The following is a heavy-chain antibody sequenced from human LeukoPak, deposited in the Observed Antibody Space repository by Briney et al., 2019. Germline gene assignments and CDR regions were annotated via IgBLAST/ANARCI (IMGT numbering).Heavy chain of an antibody. CDR1: GYTFTGYY. J-gene: IGHJ4*02. CDR2: INPNNGAT. V-gene: IGHV1-2*06. D-gene: IGHD3-10*01. Sequence: ASVKVSCKASGYTFTGYYMHWVRQAPGQGLEWMGRINPNNGATNYAQKLQGRVTITGDTSISTAYMELSSLRSDDTAVYYCAREVVGSGSYYKDCWGQGTLVTVSS. CDR3: AREVVGSGSYYKDC.